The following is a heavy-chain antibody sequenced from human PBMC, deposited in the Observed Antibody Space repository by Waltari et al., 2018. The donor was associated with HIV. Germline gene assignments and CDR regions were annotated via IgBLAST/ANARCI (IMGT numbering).Heavy chain of an antibody. D-gene: IGHD3-22*01. CDR1: GGSISSSSYY. Sequence: QLQLQESGPGLVKPSETLSLTCTVSGGSISSSSYYWGWIRQPPGKGLEWIGSIYYSASTYYNPSLKSRVTISVDTSKNQFSLKLSSVTAADTAVYYCARVPYYYDSSGYTVWGQGTLVTVSS. CDR2: IYYSAST. V-gene: IGHV4-39*07. CDR3: ARVPYYYDSSGYTV. J-gene: IGHJ4*02.